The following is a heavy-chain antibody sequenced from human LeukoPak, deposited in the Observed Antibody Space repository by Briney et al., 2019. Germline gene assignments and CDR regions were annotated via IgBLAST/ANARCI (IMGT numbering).Heavy chain of an antibody. CDR3: ARDPEYSYGYEFDY. Sequence: GGSLRLSCAASGFTFSSYSMNWVRQAPGKGLEWVSSISSSSSYIYYADSVKGRFTISRDNAKNSLYLQMSSLRAEDTAVYYCARDPEYSYGYEFDYWGQGTLVTVSS. CDR1: GFTFSSYS. V-gene: IGHV3-21*01. CDR2: ISSSSSYI. J-gene: IGHJ4*02. D-gene: IGHD5-18*01.